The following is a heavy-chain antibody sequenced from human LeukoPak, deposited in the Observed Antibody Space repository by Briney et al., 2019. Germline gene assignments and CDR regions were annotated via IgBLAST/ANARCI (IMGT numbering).Heavy chain of an antibody. Sequence: GGSLRLSCAASGFTFSNAWMNWVRQAPGKGPEWVGRIKSKTDGGAIDYAAPVRGRFTISRDDSIHTVYLQMNSVKTEDTAVYYCTRHRYGDSGGYFDYWGQGTLVTVSS. CDR3: TRHRYGDSGGYFDY. J-gene: IGHJ4*02. D-gene: IGHD2-21*02. V-gene: IGHV3-15*01. CDR1: GFTFSNAW. CDR2: IKSKTDGGAI.